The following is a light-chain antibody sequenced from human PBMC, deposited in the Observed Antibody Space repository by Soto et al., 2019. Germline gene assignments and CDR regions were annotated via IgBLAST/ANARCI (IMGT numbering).Light chain of an antibody. J-gene: IGKJ3*01. CDR3: QQTYSDAS. Sequence: DIQMTQSPSSLSASVGDRVTITCRASQSISNHLNWYQQKPGKAPNLLIFAASSVQSGVPSRFSGSGSGTDFTLTISSLQPEDFATYYCQQTYSDASFGPGTKVDLK. CDR2: AAS. V-gene: IGKV1-39*01. CDR1: QSISNH.